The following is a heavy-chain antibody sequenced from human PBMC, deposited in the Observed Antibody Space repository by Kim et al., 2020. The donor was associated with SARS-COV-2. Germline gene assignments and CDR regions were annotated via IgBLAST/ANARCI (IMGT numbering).Heavy chain of an antibody. D-gene: IGHD3-10*01. Sequence: QTFQGRVTITRDRSASTAYMEWTSLRSEDTAVYYCARKKFFAAGSYSDFDSWGQGTLVTVSS. V-gene: IGHV1-3*01. J-gene: IGHJ4*02. CDR3: ARKKFFAAGSYSDFDS.